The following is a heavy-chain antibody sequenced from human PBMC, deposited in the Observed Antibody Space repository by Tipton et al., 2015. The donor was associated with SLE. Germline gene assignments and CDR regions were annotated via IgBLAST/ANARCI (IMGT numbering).Heavy chain of an antibody. Sequence: LRLSCTVSGGSISSSSYYWGWIRQPPGKGLEWIGSIYYSGSTYYNPSLKSRVTISVDTSKNQFSLKLSSATAADTAVYYCARDQVGVGDFDYWGQGTLVTVSS. D-gene: IGHD1-26*01. V-gene: IGHV4-39*07. CDR1: GGSISSSSYY. CDR2: IYYSGST. CDR3: ARDQVGVGDFDY. J-gene: IGHJ4*02.